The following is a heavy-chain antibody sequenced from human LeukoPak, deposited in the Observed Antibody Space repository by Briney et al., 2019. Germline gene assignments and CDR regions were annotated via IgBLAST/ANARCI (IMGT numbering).Heavy chain of an antibody. CDR2: IYYIGST. V-gene: IGHV4-59*01. Sequence: PSETLSLTCSVSGGSISYYYWSWIRQPPGKGLEWIGYIYYIGSTNYNPSLKSRVTISVDTSKNQFSLKLSSVTAADTAVYYCARDHRNSLVSDYGMDVWGQGTTVTVSS. CDR1: GGSISYYY. CDR3: ARDHRNSLVSDYGMDV. J-gene: IGHJ6*02. D-gene: IGHD1-14*01.